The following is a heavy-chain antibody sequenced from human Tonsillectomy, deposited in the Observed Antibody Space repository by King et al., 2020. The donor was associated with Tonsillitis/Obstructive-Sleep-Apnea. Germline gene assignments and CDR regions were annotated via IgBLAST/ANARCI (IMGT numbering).Heavy chain of an antibody. CDR2: IYYSGST. CDR1: GGSIISGGYY. D-gene: IGHD2-15*01. V-gene: IGHV4-31*03. J-gene: IGHJ4*02. Sequence: QLQESGPGLVKPSQTLSLTCTVSGGSIISGGYYWSWIRQHPGKGLGWIGDIYYSGSTYYNPSLNRRVTILVDTSKNQFSLKLSPVTAADTAVYYCARDRCSGGSCYPDYWGQGTLVTVSS. CDR3: ARDRCSGGSCYPDY.